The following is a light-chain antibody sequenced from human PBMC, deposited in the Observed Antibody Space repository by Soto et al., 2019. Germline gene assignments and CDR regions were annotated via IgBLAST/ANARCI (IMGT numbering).Light chain of an antibody. J-gene: IGKJ1*01. CDR3: QQYNSYWT. CDR1: QSISSW. CDR2: DAS. V-gene: IGKV1-5*01. Sequence: DIQMTQSPSTLSASVGDRVTITCRSSQSISSWLAWYQQKPGKAPKLLIYDASSLESGVPSRFRGRGSGTEITLTISSLQPDDFATYYCQQYNSYWTFGQGTKVDIK.